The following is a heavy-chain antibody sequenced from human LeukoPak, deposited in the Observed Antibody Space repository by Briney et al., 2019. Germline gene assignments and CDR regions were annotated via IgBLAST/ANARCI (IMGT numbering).Heavy chain of an antibody. CDR1: GFTFSSYA. CDR2: ISYDGSNK. CDR3: AKSAGRDQWLVLHYYYYGMDV. J-gene: IGHJ6*02. V-gene: IGHV3-30-3*02. Sequence: PGGSLRLSCAASGFTFSSYAMHWVRQAPGKGLEWVAVISYDGSNKYYADSVKGRFTISRDNSKNTLYLQMNSLRAEDTAVYYCAKSAGRDQWLVLHYYYYGMDVWGQGTMVTVSS. D-gene: IGHD6-19*01.